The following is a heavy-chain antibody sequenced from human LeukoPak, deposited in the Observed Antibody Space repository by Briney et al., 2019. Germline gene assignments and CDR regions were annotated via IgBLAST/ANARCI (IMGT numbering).Heavy chain of an antibody. J-gene: IGHJ4*02. Sequence: AGGSLRLSCAASGFTFSSYSMNWVRQAPGKGLEWVSSISSLSSYIYYADSVKGRFTISRDNAKNSLYLQMNSLRAEDTAVYYCAREGTWDFDYWGQGTLVTVSS. D-gene: IGHD3-16*01. V-gene: IGHV3-21*01. CDR3: AREGTWDFDY. CDR1: GFTFSSYS. CDR2: ISSLSSYI.